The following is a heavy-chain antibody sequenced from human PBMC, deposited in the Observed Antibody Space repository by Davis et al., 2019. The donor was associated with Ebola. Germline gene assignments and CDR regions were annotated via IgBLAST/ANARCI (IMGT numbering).Heavy chain of an antibody. V-gene: IGHV3-49*04. D-gene: IGHD3-10*01. J-gene: IGHJ4*02. CDR2: VRSKAYGGTT. CDR3: SRAAYGSGPDY. CDR1: GLTIGAYA. Sequence: GGSLRLSCTASGLTIGAYAMIWVRQAPGKGLEWVGFVRSKAYGGTTDYAASVKGRFTISRDDSRSIAYLQMNSLKTEDTAVYYCSRAAYGSGPDYWGQGTLVTVSS.